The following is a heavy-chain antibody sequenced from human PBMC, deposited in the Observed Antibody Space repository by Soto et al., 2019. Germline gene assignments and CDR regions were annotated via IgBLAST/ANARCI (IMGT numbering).Heavy chain of an antibody. CDR2: IVVGSGNT. J-gene: IGHJ4*02. Sequence: GASVKVSCKASGFTFTSSAMQWVRQARGQRREWIGWIVVGSGNTNYAQKFQERVTITRDMSTSTAYMELSSLRSEDTAVYYCAAVPHPPGPMTTVNFDYWGQGTLVTVSS. V-gene: IGHV1-58*02. CDR1: GFTFTSSA. CDR3: AAVPHPPGPMTTVNFDY. D-gene: IGHD4-4*01.